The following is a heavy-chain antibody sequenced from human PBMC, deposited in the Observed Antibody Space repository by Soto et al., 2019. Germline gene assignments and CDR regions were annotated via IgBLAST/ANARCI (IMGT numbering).Heavy chain of an antibody. J-gene: IGHJ6*02. Sequence: GGSLRLSCAASGFTFSSYSMNWVRQAPGKGLEWVSYISSSSSTIYYADSVKGRFTISRDNAKNSLYLQMNSLRDEDTAVYYCARDYDILTGYYMYPMDVWGQGTTVTVSS. D-gene: IGHD3-9*01. V-gene: IGHV3-48*02. CDR3: ARDYDILTGYYMYPMDV. CDR2: ISSSSSTI. CDR1: GFTFSSYS.